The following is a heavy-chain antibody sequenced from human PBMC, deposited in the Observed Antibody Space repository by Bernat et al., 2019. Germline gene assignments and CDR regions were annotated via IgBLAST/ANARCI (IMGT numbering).Heavy chain of an antibody. CDR1: GGTFSSYA. D-gene: IGHD4-17*01. J-gene: IGHJ3*02. V-gene: IGHV1-69*01. CDR2: IIPIFGTA. CDR3: ARDPKDEYGDYFGAFDI. Sequence: QVQLVQSGAEVKKPGSSVKVSCKASGGTFSSYAISWVRQAPGQGLEWMGGIIPIFGTANYAQKFQGRVTITADESTSTAYMELSSLRSEDTAVYYCARDPKDEYGDYFGAFDIWGQGTMVTVSS.